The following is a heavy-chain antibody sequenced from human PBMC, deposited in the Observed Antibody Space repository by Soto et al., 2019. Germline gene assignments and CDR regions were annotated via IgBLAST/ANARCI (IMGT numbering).Heavy chain of an antibody. CDR1: GGSISSGDYY. Sequence: QVQLQESGPGLVKPSQTLSLTCTVSGGSISSGDYYWSWIRQPPGKGLEWIGYIYYSGSTYYNPSLKSRVTISVDTSKNQFSPKLSSVTAADTAVYYCARGPDDYGALYGMDVWGQGTTVTVSS. D-gene: IGHD4-17*01. J-gene: IGHJ6*02. CDR3: ARGPDDYGALYGMDV. V-gene: IGHV4-30-4*01. CDR2: IYYSGST.